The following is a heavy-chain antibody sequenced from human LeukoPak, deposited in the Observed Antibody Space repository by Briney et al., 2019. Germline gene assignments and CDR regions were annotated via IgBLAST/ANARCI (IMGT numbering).Heavy chain of an antibody. Sequence: KSSETLSLTCAVYGGSFSAYYWTWVRQPPGMGLEWIGEIKQSENTNYSPSLKSRVTISIDTSKNQISLKLTSVTVADTAVYYCAREGLTNAYNPLGYWSQGTLVTVSS. CDR2: IKQSENT. CDR3: AREGLTNAYNPLGY. CDR1: GGSFSAYY. D-gene: IGHD5-24*01. J-gene: IGHJ4*02. V-gene: IGHV4-34*01.